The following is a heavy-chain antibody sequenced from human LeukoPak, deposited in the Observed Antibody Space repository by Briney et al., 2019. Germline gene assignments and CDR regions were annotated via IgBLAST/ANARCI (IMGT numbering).Heavy chain of an antibody. CDR2: IFDSGST. D-gene: IGHD4-11*01. CDR3: ARHWKGDHGNYERPLDC. J-gene: IGHJ4*02. V-gene: IGHV4-39*01. Sequence: PSETLSLTCTVSGGSITSGTYYWGWIRQPPGKGLEWIGSIFDSGSTYYSRSLKSRVTIDIDTPNNQFSLRLSSVTAADAAVYYCARHWKGDHGNYERPLDCWGQGTLVTVSS. CDR1: GGSITSGTYY.